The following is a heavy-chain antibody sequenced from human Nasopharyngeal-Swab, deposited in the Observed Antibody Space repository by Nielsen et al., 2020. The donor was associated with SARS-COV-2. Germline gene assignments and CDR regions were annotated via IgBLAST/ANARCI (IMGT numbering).Heavy chain of an antibody. CDR1: GFTFSSYG. V-gene: IGHV3-30*18. CDR3: AKDGGAAAGTRWFDP. CDR2: ISYDGSNK. Sequence: SCAASGFTFSSYGMHWVRQAPGKGLEWVAVISYDGSNKYYADSVKGRFTTSRDNSKNTLYLQMNSLRAEDTAVYYCAKDGGAAAGTRWFDPWGQGTLVTVSS. J-gene: IGHJ5*02. D-gene: IGHD6-13*01.